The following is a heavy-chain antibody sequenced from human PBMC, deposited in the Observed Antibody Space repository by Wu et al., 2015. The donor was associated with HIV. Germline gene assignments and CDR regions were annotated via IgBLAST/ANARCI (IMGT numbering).Heavy chain of an antibody. D-gene: IGHD6-19*01. CDR3: ARQRVYTSGWYIYDY. J-gene: IGHJ4*02. CDR1: GYTFGTYD. Sequence: QVQLVQSGAEVKKPGASVKVSCKASGYTFGTYDINWVRQATGQGLEWVGWMNPKSGNTGYAQKFQGRVTMTRNTSIRTAYMELSSLRSEDTAVYYCARQRVYTSGWYIYDYRGQGTLVTVSS. V-gene: IGHV1-8*01. CDR2: MNPKSGNT.